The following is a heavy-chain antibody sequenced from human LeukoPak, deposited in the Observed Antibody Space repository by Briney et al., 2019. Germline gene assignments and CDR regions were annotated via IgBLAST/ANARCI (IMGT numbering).Heavy chain of an antibody. D-gene: IGHD3-10*01. J-gene: IGHJ5*02. V-gene: IGHV3-30*04. CDR3: ARSGARITMVRAPFDP. Sequence: PGGSLRLSCAASGFTFSSYAMHWVRQAPGKGLEWVAVISYDGSNKYYADSVKGRFTIPRDNSKNTLYLQMNSLRAEDTAVYYCARSGARITMVRAPFDPWGQGTLVTVSS. CDR2: ISYDGSNK. CDR1: GFTFSSYA.